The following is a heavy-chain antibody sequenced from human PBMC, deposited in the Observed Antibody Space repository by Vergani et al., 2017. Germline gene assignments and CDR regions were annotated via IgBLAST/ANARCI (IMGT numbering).Heavy chain of an antibody. D-gene: IGHD2-15*01. J-gene: IGHJ3*02. CDR2: ISGSGGST. Sequence: EVQLVESGGGLVKPGGSLRLSCAASGFTFSSYAMSWVRQAPGKGLEWVSAISGSGGSTYYADSVKGRFTISRDNSKNTLYLQMNSLRAEDTAVYYCAKAAYCSGGSCYREMGDAFDIWGQGTMVTVSS. CDR3: AKAAYCSGGSCYREMGDAFDI. CDR1: GFTFSSYA. V-gene: IGHV3-23*04.